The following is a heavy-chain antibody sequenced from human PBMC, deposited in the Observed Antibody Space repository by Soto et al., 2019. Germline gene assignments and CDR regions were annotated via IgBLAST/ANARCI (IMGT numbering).Heavy chain of an antibody. Sequence: SETLSLTCSVSGYSISSGYYWGWIRQSPGKGLEWIGNIHHSGRTYSNPSLESRVTISVDTSKNQFSLRLSSVTAADTAVYYCARDISGSDGDYWGQGILVTVSS. CDR3: ARDISGSDGDY. CDR2: IHHSGRT. V-gene: IGHV4-38-2*02. J-gene: IGHJ4*02. CDR1: GYSISSGYY. D-gene: IGHD6-19*01.